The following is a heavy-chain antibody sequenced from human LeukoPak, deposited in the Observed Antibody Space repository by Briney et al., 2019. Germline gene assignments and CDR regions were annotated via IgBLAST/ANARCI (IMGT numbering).Heavy chain of an antibody. CDR1: GGSISSYY. CDR3: ARDTIPGAGSLFDC. D-gene: IGHD2-15*01. J-gene: IGHJ4*02. Sequence: SETLSLTCTVSGGSISSYYWSWIRQPAGKGLEWIGRIHTGGDTKYNPSLASRVALSVDTSKSQFSLKLTSVTAADTAVYYCARDTIPGAGSLFDCWGQGTLVTVSS. CDR2: IHTGGDT. V-gene: IGHV4-4*07.